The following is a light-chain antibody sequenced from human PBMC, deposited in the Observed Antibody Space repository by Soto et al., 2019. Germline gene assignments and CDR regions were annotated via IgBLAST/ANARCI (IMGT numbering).Light chain of an antibody. Sequence: EIVWTQSPATLSLSPGERATLSCRASQSVSSYLAWYQPKPGQARRLLIYDASNRATCIPARFSGSGSGTDFALTISCLEPEDFAVYYCQQPYTFGQGPKMEIK. V-gene: IGKV3-11*01. CDR1: QSVSSY. CDR2: DAS. CDR3: QQPYT. J-gene: IGKJ2*01.